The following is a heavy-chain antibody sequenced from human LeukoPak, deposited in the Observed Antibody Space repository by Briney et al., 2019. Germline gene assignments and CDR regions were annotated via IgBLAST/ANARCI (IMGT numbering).Heavy chain of an antibody. J-gene: IGHJ5*02. CDR1: GGSISSSSYY. V-gene: IGHV4-39*07. D-gene: IGHD3-22*01. CDR3: AIDHDSSGYQYGARNDL. CDR2: IYYSGST. Sequence: ASETLSLTCTVSGGSISSSSYYWGWIRQPPGKGLEWIGSIYYSGSTYYNPSLKSRVTISVDTSKNQVSLKLRSVTAADTAVYYCAIDHDSSGYQYGARNDLWGQGTLVTVSS.